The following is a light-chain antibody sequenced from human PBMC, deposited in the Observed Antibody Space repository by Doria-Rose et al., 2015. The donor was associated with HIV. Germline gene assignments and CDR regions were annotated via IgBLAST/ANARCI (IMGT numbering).Light chain of an antibody. V-gene: IGKV3-20*01. CDR2: DGS. CDR1: QSFSSTY. J-gene: IGKJ1*01. Sequence: TQSPGTLSLSPGKRATLSCRASQSFSSTYLAWYQQKPGQAPSLLIYDGSTRATGIPDRFSASGSGTDFTLTINRLEPEDFALYYCHQYGTPWTFGQGTEVEI. CDR3: HQYGTPWT.